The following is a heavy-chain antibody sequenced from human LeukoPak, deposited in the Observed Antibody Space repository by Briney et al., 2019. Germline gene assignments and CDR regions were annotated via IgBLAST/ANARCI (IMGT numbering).Heavy chain of an antibody. CDR1: GFSFSSYD. J-gene: IGHJ3*02. D-gene: IGHD1-1*01. CDR3: VRGTVGVGAFDI. CDR2: ISTAGDT. Sequence: GGSLRLSCAASGFSFSSYDMHWVRQVTGKGLDWVSAISTAGDTYYPGSVKGRFTISRENAKNSLYLQMNSLRAGDTAVYYCVRGTVGVGAFDIWGQGTMVTVP. V-gene: IGHV3-13*01.